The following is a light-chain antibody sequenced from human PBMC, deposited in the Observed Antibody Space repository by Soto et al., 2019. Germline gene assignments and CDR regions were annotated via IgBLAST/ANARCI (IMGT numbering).Light chain of an antibody. Sequence: QSVLTQPASVSGSPGQSITISCTGTSGDIGSYNRVSWYQQHPGKAPKLIIYEVTDRPSGVSNRFSGSKSGNTASLTISGLQAEDEADYYCISYTDRQSYLSGTGTKVTVL. CDR1: SGDIGSYNR. J-gene: IGLJ1*01. CDR3: ISYTDRQSYL. CDR2: EVT. V-gene: IGLV2-14*01.